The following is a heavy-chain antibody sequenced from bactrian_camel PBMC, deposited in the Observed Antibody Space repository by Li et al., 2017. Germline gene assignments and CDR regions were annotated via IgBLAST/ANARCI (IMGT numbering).Heavy chain of an antibody. CDR2: IDLDSYT. CDR1: GFRFTDYA. Sequence: HVQLVESGGGSAETGGSLRVSCRASGFRFTDYALGWYRQAPGNECELLSTIDLDSYTYVADSVKGRFTASRDNARNTVDLEMNNLQPEDTAMYYCGARWGKCNGLEDTLFAAFGQGTQVTVS. D-gene: IGHD1*01. V-gene: IGHV3S53*01. J-gene: IGHJ4*01.